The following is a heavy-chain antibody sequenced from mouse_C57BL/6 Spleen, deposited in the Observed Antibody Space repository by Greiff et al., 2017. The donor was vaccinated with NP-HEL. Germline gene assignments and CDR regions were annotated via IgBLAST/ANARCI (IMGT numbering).Heavy chain of an antibody. V-gene: IGHV1-9*01. J-gene: IGHJ2*01. CDR1: GYPFTGYW. Sequence: SGAELMKPGASAKLSCKATGYPFTGYWIEWVKQMPGHGLGWIGELLPGSGSTNYNEKFKGKATFTADKSTNTAYMQLSSLTTEDSAIYYCARDYGSRTDYFDDWGPGTTLTVAS. CDR2: LLPGSGST. CDR3: ARDYGSRTDYFDD. D-gene: IGHD1-1*01.